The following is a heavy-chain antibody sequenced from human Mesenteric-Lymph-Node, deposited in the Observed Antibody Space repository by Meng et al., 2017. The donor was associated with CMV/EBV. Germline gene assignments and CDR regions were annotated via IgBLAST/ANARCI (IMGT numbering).Heavy chain of an antibody. CDR2: IYSGGTT. J-gene: IGHJ4*02. V-gene: IGHV3-53*01. CDR3: AKDYRGDIPFDY. D-gene: IGHD3-10*01. Sequence: GGSLRLSCAASGFTVSSNYMSWVRQAPGKGLEWVSMIYSGGTTNYADSVKGRFTISRANSKNTLYLQMNSLRAEDTAVYYCAKDYRGDIPFDYWGQGTLVTVSS. CDR1: GFTVSSNY.